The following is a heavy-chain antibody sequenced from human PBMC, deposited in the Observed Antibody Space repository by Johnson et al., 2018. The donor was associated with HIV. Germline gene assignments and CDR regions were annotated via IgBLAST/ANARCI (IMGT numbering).Heavy chain of an antibody. CDR3: AKDIGYNWNNEGAFDI. D-gene: IGHD1/OR15-1a*01. Sequence: VQLVESGGGLVQPGRSLRLSCAASGFTFDDYAVHWVRQAPGKGLEWVSGISWDSRSIGYADSVKGRFTISRDNAKNSLYLQINSLRAEDTALYYCAKDIGYNWNNEGAFDIWGQGTMVTVSS. CDR2: ISWDSRSI. CDR1: GFTFDDYA. V-gene: IGHV3-9*01. J-gene: IGHJ3*02.